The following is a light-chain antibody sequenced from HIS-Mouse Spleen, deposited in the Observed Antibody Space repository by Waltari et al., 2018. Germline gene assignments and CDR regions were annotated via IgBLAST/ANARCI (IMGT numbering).Light chain of an antibody. V-gene: IGKV1-33*01. CDR3: QQYDNLPRP. Sequence: DIQMTQSPSSLSASVGDRVTITCQASQDISNYLNWYQQKPGKAPKLLIYDASNLETGVPSRCSGSGSGTDFTFTISSLQPEDIATYYCQQYDNLPRPFGPGTKVDIK. CDR1: QDISNY. J-gene: IGKJ3*01. CDR2: DAS.